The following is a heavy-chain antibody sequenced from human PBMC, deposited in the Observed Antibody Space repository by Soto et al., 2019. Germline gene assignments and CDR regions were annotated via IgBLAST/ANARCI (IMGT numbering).Heavy chain of an antibody. D-gene: IGHD4-17*01. Sequence: QVHLVQSGAEVKKPGASVKVSCKGSGYAFTTYGITWVRQAPGQGLEWMGWISARNGNTKYAQKFQGRVTVTRDTSTLTAYMELRRLTSDDTAMYYSSRGTYGDYWRHGPLVTLSS. CDR2: ISARNGNT. CDR3: SRGTYGDY. CDR1: GYAFTTYG. J-gene: IGHJ4*01. V-gene: IGHV1-18*01.